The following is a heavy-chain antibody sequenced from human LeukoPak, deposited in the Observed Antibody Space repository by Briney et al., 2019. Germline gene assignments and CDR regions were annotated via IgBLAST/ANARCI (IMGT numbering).Heavy chain of an antibody. J-gene: IGHJ4*02. D-gene: IGHD2-21*02. Sequence: GGSLRHSCAASGFTFSSYAMGWVRQAPGKGLEWVSAISGSGGSTYYADSVKGRFTISRDNSKNALYLQMNSLRAEDTAVYYCAKSPNSYCGGDCYFDYWGQGTLVTVSS. CDR2: ISGSGGST. CDR1: GFTFSSYA. CDR3: AKSPNSYCGGDCYFDY. V-gene: IGHV3-23*01.